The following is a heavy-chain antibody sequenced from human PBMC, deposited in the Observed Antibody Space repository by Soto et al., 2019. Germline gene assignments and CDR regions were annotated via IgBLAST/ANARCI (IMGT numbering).Heavy chain of an antibody. V-gene: IGHV1-18*01. Sequence: ASVKVSCKASGYTFTSYGISWVRQAPGQGLEWMGWISAYNGNTNYAQKLQGRVTMTTDTSTSTAYMELRSLRSDDTAVYYCARDRGWLQPLNWFDPWGQGTLVTVSS. CDR3: ARDRGWLQPLNWFDP. D-gene: IGHD3-10*01. J-gene: IGHJ5*02. CDR1: GYTFTSYG. CDR2: ISAYNGNT.